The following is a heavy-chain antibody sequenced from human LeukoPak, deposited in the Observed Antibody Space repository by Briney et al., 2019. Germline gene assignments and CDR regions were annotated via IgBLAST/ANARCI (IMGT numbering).Heavy chain of an antibody. V-gene: IGHV4-30-2*01. D-gene: IGHD3-9*01. Sequence: SETLSLTCAVSGGSISSGGYSWSWIRQPPGKGLEWVGYIYHSGSTYYNPSLKSRVTISVDRSKNQFSLKLSSVTAADTAVYYCARSILTGYFDYWGEGTVVSVSS. CDR1: GGSISSGGYS. CDR2: IYHSGST. J-gene: IGHJ4*02. CDR3: ARSILTGYFDY.